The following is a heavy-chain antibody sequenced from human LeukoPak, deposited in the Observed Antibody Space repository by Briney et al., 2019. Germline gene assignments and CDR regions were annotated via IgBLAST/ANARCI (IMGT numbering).Heavy chain of an antibody. CDR3: AREPPLSVVAGKLEAGYFQH. D-gene: IGHD6-19*01. J-gene: IGHJ1*01. Sequence: GGSLRLSCAASGFTFSSYEMNWVRQAPGKGLEWVSYISSSGSTIYYADSVKGRFTISRDNAKNSLYLQMNSLRAEDTAVYYCAREPPLSVVAGKLEAGYFQHWGQGTLVTVSS. CDR2: ISSSGSTI. CDR1: GFTFSSYE. V-gene: IGHV3-48*03.